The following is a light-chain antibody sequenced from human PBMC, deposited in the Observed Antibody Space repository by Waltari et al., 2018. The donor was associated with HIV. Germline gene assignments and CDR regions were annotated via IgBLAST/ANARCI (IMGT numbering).Light chain of an antibody. Sequence: QSALTPPRSVSASPGQSVTISCTGTSSDVAAYNYVSWYQHHPNKVPKLLIYDVNKRPGGVLDCFGCCKSGNTASPTISGLQAEDEADYYCCSYADTYFVLFGGRTKLTVL. CDR3: CSYADTYFVL. V-gene: IGLV2-11*01. J-gene: IGLJ2*01. CDR1: SSDVAAYNY. CDR2: DVN.